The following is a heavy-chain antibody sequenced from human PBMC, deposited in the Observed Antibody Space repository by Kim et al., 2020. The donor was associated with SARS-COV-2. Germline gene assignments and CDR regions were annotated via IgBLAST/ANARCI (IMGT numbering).Heavy chain of an antibody. D-gene: IGHD2-15*01. Sequence: ASVKVSCKASGYTFTSYYMHWVRQAPGQGLEWMGIINPSGGSTSYAQKFQGRVTMTRDTSTSTVYMELSSLRSEDTAVYYCARDGGVVVVAVGMDVWGQGTTVTVSS. CDR1: GYTFTSYY. J-gene: IGHJ6*02. CDR2: INPSGGST. CDR3: ARDGGVVVVAVGMDV. V-gene: IGHV1-46*01.